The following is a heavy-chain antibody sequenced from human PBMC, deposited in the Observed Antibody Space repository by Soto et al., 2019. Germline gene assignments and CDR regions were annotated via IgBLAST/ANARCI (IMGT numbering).Heavy chain of an antibody. CDR3: AREPYYYDSSGYYYFDY. J-gene: IGHJ4*02. CDR2: IIPIFGTA. D-gene: IGHD3-22*01. V-gene: IGHV1-69*13. CDR1: GGTFSSYA. Sequence: ASVKVSCKASGGTFSSYAISWVRQAPGQGLEWMGGIIPIFGTANYAQKFQGRVTITADESTSIAYMELSSLRSEDTAVYYCAREPYYYDSSGYYYFDYWGQGTLVTVSS.